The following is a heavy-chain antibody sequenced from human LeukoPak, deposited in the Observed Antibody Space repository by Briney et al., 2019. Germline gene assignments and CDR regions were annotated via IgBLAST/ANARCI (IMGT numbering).Heavy chain of an antibody. J-gene: IGHJ4*02. V-gene: IGHV3-13*01. CDR3: ARGVSSGYHVFDY. D-gene: IGHD3-22*01. CDR2: IGIGGDT. Sequence: GGSLRLSCAASGFTFSSYDMHWVRQVAGKGLEWVSGIGIGGDTYNLGSVKGRFTISRENAKNSLYLQMNSLRAEDTAVYYCARGVSSGYHVFDYWGQGTLVTVSS. CDR1: GFTFSSYD.